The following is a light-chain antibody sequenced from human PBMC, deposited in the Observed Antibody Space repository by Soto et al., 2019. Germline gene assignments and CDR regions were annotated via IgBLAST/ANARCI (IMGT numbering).Light chain of an antibody. J-gene: IGLJ1*01. CDR3: SSYTSSGPSFV. CDR2: DVS. V-gene: IGLV2-14*01. CDR1: SSDVGGYDY. Sequence: QSVLTQPASVSGSPGQSITISCTGTSSDVGGYDYVSWYQQHPGKAPKLMIYDVSNRPSGVSNRFSGSKSGNTASLTISGLHAEDEADYYCSSYTSSGPSFVFGTGTKLTVL.